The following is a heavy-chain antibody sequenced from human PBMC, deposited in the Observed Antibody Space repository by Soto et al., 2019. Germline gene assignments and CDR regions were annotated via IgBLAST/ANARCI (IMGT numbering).Heavy chain of an antibody. CDR3: AREGSYSAYNFAHGIQLWSFDF. CDR2: IFSGGST. CDR1: GGSINAFY. V-gene: IGHV4-4*07. J-gene: IGHJ4*02. Sequence: SETLSLTCTVSGGSINAFYWSWVRQPAGKGLEWIGRIFSGGSTSFNPSLESRVAMSVDTSKNHFSLNLSSVTAADMAVYYCAREGSYSAYNFAHGIQLWSFDFWGQGALVTVSS. D-gene: IGHD5-12*01.